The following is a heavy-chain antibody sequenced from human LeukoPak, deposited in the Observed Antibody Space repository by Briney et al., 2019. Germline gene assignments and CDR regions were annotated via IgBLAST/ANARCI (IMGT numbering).Heavy chain of an antibody. J-gene: IGHJ6*02. Sequence: ASVKVSCKASGGTFSSYAISWVRQAPGQGLEWMGGIIPIFGTANYAQKFQGRVTITADESTSTAYMELSSLRSEDTAVYCCAREPLLGVALGYYYYYGMDVWGQGTTVTVSS. CDR1: GGTFSSYA. CDR2: IIPIFGTA. CDR3: AREPLLGVALGYYYYYGMDV. D-gene: IGHD3-3*01. V-gene: IGHV1-69*13.